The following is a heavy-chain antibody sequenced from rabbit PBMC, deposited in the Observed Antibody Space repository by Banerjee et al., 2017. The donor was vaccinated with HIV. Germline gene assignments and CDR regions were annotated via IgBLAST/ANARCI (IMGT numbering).Heavy chain of an antibody. D-gene: IGHD4-1*01. CDR1: GFDLSNYYY. Sequence: QSLEESGGDLVKPGASLTLTCTASGFDLSNYYYMYWVRQAPGKGLEWIGCIYTGGSGGIYYATWAKGRFTISKASWTTVTLQMTSLTAADTASYFCARDLAGVIGWNFNLWGPGTLVTVS. J-gene: IGHJ4*01. V-gene: IGHV1S40*01. CDR2: IYTGGSGGI. CDR3: ARDLAGVIGWNFNL.